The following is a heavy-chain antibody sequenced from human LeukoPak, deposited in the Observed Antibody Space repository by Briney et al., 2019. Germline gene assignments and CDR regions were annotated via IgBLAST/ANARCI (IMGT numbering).Heavy chain of an antibody. CDR1: GYTFTSYD. V-gene: IGHV1-8*01. D-gene: IGHD3-3*01. CDR2: MNPNSGNT. J-gene: IGHJ6*02. Sequence: ASVEVSCKASGYTFTSYDINWVRQATGQGLEWMGWMNPNSGNTGYAQKFQGRVTMTRNTSISTAYMELSSLRSEDTAVYYCARAESYDYDFWSGYLGGYYYYGMDVWGQGTTVTVSS. CDR3: ARAESYDYDFWSGYLGGYYYYGMDV.